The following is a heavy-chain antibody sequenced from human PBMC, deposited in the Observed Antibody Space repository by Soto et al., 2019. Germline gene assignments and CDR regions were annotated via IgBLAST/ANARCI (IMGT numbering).Heavy chain of an antibody. CDR1: GASISSDDYY. V-gene: IGHV4-30-4*01. D-gene: IGHD2-8*01. CDR3: AGGYCTTGTCFNWFDP. CDR2: ISYSGRT. Sequence: QVQLQESGPGLVKPSQTLSLTCTVSGASISSDDYYWTWIRQPPEKGLEWIGYISYSGRTYYNPSLKSRMTIERDTSKNQFSLELSSVTAADTAVYYCAGGYCTTGTCFNWFDPWGGGTLVTVSS. J-gene: IGHJ5*02.